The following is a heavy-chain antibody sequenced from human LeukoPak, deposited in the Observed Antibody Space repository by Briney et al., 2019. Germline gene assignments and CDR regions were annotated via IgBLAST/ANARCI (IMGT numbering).Heavy chain of an antibody. V-gene: IGHV1-46*03. CDR1: RYTFTSYY. CDR3: AKTYYDFWSGYSHRNYYYYYMDV. D-gene: IGHD3-3*01. CDR2: INPSGGST. J-gene: IGHJ6*03. Sequence: GASVKVSCKASRYTFTSYYMHWVRQAPGQGLEWMGIINPSGGSTSYAQKFQGRVTMTRDTSTSTVYMELSSLRSEDTAVYYCAKTYYDFWSGYSHRNYYYYYMDVWGKGTTVTVSS.